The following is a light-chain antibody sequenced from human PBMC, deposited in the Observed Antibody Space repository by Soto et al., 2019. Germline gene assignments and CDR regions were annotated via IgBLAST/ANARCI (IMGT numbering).Light chain of an antibody. Sequence: DIQMTQSPSSLSASVGDRVTITCQASQDISTFLNWYHHRPGKAPKLLIYDASNLQSGVPSRFSASGARTDFTFTISSLQPEDVGTYYCQQYDTLSYNFGQGTKLEI. V-gene: IGKV1-33*01. J-gene: IGKJ2*01. CDR3: QQYDTLSYN. CDR2: DAS. CDR1: QDISTF.